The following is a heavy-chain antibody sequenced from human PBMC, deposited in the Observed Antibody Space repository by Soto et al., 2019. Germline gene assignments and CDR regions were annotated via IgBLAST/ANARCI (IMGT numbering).Heavy chain of an antibody. J-gene: IGHJ6*02. V-gene: IGHV1-69*06. CDR3: AGTYYDILTGPPGHYYGMDV. CDR1: GGTFSSYA. D-gene: IGHD3-9*01. Sequence: GASVKVSCKASGGTFSSYAISWVRQAPGQGLEWMGGIIPIFGTANYAQKFQGRVTITADKSTSTAYMELSSLRSEDTAVYYCAGTYYDILTGPPGHYYGMDVWGQGTTVTVS. CDR2: IIPIFGTA.